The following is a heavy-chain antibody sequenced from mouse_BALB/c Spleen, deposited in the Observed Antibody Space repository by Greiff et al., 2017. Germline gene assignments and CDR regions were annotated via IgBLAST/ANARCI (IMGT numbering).Heavy chain of an antibody. V-gene: IGHV7-3*02. J-gene: IGHJ1*01. CDR2: IRNKANGYTT. Sequence: EVMLVESGGGLVQPGGSLKLSCATSGFTFTDYYMSWVRQPPGKALEWLGFIRNKANGYTTEYSVSVKGRFTISRDNSQSILYLQMNTLRAEDSATYYCARDQGYVSSYWYFDVWGAGTTVTVSS. CDR1: GFTFTDYY. CDR3: ARDQGYVSSYWYFDV. D-gene: IGHD1-1*01.